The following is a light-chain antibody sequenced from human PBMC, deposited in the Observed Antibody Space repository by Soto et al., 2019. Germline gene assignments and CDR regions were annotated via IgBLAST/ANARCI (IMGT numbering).Light chain of an antibody. CDR1: QSITSY. CDR3: VQYGRSPRT. J-gene: IGKJ1*01. Sequence: EIVLTQFPATLSLSPGERATLACRASQSITSYLAWYQQKPGQAPRLLIYDVSNRATGTPARFSGSGSWSDFTRTMSSLGPEDFAVYYCVQYGRSPRTVGRGTKVGIK. V-gene: IGKV3-11*02. CDR2: DVS.